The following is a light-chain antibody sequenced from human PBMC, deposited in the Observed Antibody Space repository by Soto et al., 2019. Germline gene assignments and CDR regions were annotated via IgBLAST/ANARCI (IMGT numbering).Light chain of an antibody. CDR3: QQYNTYPYT. J-gene: IGKJ2*01. CDR1: QSISTW. V-gene: IGKV1-5*01. Sequence: DIQMTQSPSTVSASVGDRVTITCRASQSISTWLAWYQQKPGKAPNLLIYDASTLESGGPPGFSGSGSGTEFTLTISSLQPDDSATYFRQQYNTYPYTFGQGTKVDIK. CDR2: DAS.